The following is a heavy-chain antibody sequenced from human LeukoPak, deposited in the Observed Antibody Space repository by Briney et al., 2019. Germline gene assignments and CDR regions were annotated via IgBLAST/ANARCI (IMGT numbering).Heavy chain of an antibody. Sequence: PSETLSLTCTVSGGSISSSSYYWGWIRQPPGKGLEWIGSIYYSGSTYYNPSLKSRVTISLDTSKNQFSLKLSSVTAADTAVYYCARRDIVVVPAAMGGGYFDYWGQGTLVTVSS. CDR1: GGSISSSSYY. CDR3: ARRDIVVVPAAMGGGYFDY. J-gene: IGHJ4*02. V-gene: IGHV4-39*01. D-gene: IGHD2-2*01. CDR2: IYYSGST.